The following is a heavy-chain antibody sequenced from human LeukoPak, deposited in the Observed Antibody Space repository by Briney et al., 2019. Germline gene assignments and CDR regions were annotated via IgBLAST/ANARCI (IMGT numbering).Heavy chain of an antibody. J-gene: IGHJ4*02. CDR1: GFTFSSYG. CDR3: AKDLAPVTPNYFDY. Sequence: GGSLRLSCAASGFTFSSYGMHWVRQAPGKGLEWVAFIRYDGSNKYYTDSVKGRFTISRDNSENTLYLQMNSLRAEDTAVYYCAKDLAPVTPNYFDYWGQGTLVTVSS. CDR2: IRYDGSNK. D-gene: IGHD4-17*01. V-gene: IGHV3-30*02.